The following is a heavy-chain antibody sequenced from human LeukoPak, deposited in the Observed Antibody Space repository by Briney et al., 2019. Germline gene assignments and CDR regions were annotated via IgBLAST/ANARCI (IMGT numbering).Heavy chain of an antibody. CDR1: GFTFSRYG. CDR2: ISHDGSSK. J-gene: IGHJ4*02. V-gene: IGHV3-30*18. CDR3: AKDGLWFGDLTYFDH. Sequence: PGGSLRLSCAASGFTFSRYGMHWVRQSPGKGLEWVAVISHDGSSKYYADSMKGRFTISRDNSKNTLYLQMSSLRAEDTAVYYCAKDGLWFGDLTYFDHWGQGTLVNVSS. D-gene: IGHD3-10*01.